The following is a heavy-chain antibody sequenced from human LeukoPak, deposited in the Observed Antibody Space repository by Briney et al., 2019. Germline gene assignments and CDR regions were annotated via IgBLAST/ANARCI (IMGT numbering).Heavy chain of an antibody. V-gene: IGHV3-23*01. D-gene: IGHD3-16*01. CDR2: ISSSGGGA. CDR1: GFTFSSYG. J-gene: IGHJ4*02. Sequence: GGSLRLSCAASGFTFSSYGMSWVRQAPGRGLEWVSGISSSGGGAFYADSVKGRFIISRDNSKNTLYLQMNSVRAEEPPVYYCAKDWSSKAWYYFDYWGQGILVTVSS. CDR3: AKDWSSKAWYYFDY.